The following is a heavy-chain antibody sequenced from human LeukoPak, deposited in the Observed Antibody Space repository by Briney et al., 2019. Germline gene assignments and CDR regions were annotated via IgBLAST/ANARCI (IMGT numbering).Heavy chain of an antibody. D-gene: IGHD3-10*01. Sequence: ASVKVSCKASGYTFTGYYMHWVRQAPGQGLEWMGWINPNSGGTNYAQKFQGRVTMTRDTSISTAYMELSRLRSDDTAVYYCARDEEGYYYGLHTNWFDPWGQGILVTVSS. V-gene: IGHV1-2*02. CDR1: GYTFTGYY. CDR3: ARDEEGYYYGLHTNWFDP. J-gene: IGHJ5*02. CDR2: INPNSGGT.